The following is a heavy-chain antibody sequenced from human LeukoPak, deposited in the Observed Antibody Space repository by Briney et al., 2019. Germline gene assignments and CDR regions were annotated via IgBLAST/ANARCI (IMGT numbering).Heavy chain of an antibody. V-gene: IGHV4-34*01. CDR3: ARRVRFLEWLQTYDY. CDR2: INHSGST. J-gene: IGHJ4*02. Sequence: PSETLSLTCAVYGGSFSGYYWSWIRQPPGKGLEWIGEINHSGSTNYNPSLKSRVTISVDTSKYQFSLKLSSVTAADTAVYYCARRVRFLEWLQTYDYWGQGTLVTVSS. D-gene: IGHD3-3*01. CDR1: GGSFSGYY.